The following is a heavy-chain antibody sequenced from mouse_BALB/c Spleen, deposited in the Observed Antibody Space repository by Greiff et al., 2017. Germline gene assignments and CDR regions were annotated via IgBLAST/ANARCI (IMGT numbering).Heavy chain of an antibody. CDR1: GFSLTSYG. CDR3: ATTRRGYAMDY. Sequence: VKLVESGPGLVQPSQSLSITCTVSGFSLTSYGVHWVRQSPGKGLEWLGVIWSGGSTDYNAAFISRLSISKDNSKSQVFFKMNSLQANDTAIYYCATTRRGYAMDYWGQGTSVTVSS. CDR2: IWSGGST. J-gene: IGHJ4*01. V-gene: IGHV2-2*02.